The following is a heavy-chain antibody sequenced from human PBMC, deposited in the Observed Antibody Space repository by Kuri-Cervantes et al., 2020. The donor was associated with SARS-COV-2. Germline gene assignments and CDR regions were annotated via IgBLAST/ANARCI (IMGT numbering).Heavy chain of an antibody. Sequence: SETLSLTCTVFGGSVNSYYWTWIRQPPGKGLEWVGSIYYTGTTNYNPSLKSRVTMSIDTSKNQFSLKLSSATAADTAVYYCARHFYGGNAIFQYWGQGTLVTVSS. V-gene: IGHV4-59*08. CDR1: GGSVNSYY. CDR2: IYYTGTT. J-gene: IGHJ4*02. CDR3: ARHFYGGNAIFQY. D-gene: IGHD4-23*01.